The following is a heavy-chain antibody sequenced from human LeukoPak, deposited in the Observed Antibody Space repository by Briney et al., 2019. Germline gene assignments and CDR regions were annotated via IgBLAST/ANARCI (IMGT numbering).Heavy chain of an antibody. CDR1: GYTFADYY. J-gene: IGHJ4*02. CDR3: ARGGYSSSWYYFEY. Sequence: ASVKVSCKASGYTFADYYIYWVRQAPGQGLEWMGRTIPNSGGTNYAQKFQGRVTMTRDTSISTAYMELRRLRSDDTAVYYCARGGYSSSWYYFEYWGQGTLVTVSS. CDR2: TIPNSGGT. V-gene: IGHV1-2*06. D-gene: IGHD6-13*01.